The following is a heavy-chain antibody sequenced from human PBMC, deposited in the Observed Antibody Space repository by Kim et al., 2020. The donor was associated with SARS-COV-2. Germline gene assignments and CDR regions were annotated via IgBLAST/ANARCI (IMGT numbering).Heavy chain of an antibody. D-gene: IGHD4-17*01. CDR2: IYYSGST. J-gene: IGHJ4*02. CDR3: ARASAVHDYGGNWVSFDY. V-gene: IGHV4-31*03. Sequence: SETLSLTCTVSGGSISSGGYYWSWIRQHPGKGLEWIGYIYYSGSTYYNPSLKSRVTISVDTSKNQFSLKLSSVTAADTAVYYCARASAVHDYGGNWVSFDYWGQGTLVTVSS. CDR1: GGSISSGGYY.